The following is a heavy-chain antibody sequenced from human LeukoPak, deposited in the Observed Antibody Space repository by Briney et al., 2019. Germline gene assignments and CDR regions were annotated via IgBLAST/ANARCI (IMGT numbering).Heavy chain of an antibody. CDR3: ARDLVGAFDI. CDR1: GGSISSYY. J-gene: IGHJ3*02. D-gene: IGHD1-26*01. CDR2: IYYSGST. Sequence: PSETLSLTCTVSGGSISSYYWSWIRQPPGKGLEWIGYIYYSGSTNYNPSLKSRVTISVGTSKNQFSLKLSSVTAADTAVYYCARDLVGAFDIWGQGTMVTVSS. V-gene: IGHV4-59*01.